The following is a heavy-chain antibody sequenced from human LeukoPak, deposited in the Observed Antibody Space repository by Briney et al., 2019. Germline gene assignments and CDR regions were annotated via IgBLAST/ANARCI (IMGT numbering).Heavy chain of an antibody. D-gene: IGHD2-21*01. CDR2: ISGSGGST. Sequence: GGSLRLSCAASGFTFSSYAMSWVRQAPGEGLEWVSAISGSGGSTYYADSVKGRFTISRDNSKNTLYLQMNSLRAEDTAVYYCANGILWWSFDYWGQGTLVTVSS. CDR3: ANGILWWSFDY. CDR1: GFTFSSYA. V-gene: IGHV3-23*01. J-gene: IGHJ4*02.